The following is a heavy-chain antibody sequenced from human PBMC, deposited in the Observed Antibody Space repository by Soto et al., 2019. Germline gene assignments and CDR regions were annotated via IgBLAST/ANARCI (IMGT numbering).Heavy chain of an antibody. CDR1: GYPVTAYY. V-gene: IGHV1-2*02. Sequence: QLHLVQSGAVVKKPGASVTVSCSASGYPVTAYYMHWVRQAPGRGLEWMGGINPATGAAKYTQTFQGRGTITKDRAKSKVFLELSGLTFGDAAGFLCGSGGGVGVAGSAAFDMWGQGTLVTVSS. CDR2: INPATGAA. J-gene: IGHJ3*02. D-gene: IGHD3-3*01. CDR3: GSGGGVGVAGSAAFDM.